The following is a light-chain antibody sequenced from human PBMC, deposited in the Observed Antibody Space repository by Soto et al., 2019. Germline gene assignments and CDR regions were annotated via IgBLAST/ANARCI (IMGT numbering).Light chain of an antibody. Sequence: QSVLTQPASVSGSPGQSITISCTGTSSDVGGYNYVSWYQQHPGKAPQLMIYSVSDRPSGVSYRFSGSKSGNTASLTISGLQADDEADYYCISYTVSRSYVFGTGTKVTVL. CDR3: ISYTVSRSYV. V-gene: IGLV2-14*01. CDR2: SVS. CDR1: SSDVGGYNY. J-gene: IGLJ1*01.